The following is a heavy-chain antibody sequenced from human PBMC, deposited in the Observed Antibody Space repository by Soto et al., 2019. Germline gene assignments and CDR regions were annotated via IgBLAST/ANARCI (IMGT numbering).Heavy chain of an antibody. Sequence: PLETLSHTCAVYNECICGYYWSWIHKHPGKGLEWIGEINHSGSTNYNPSLKSRVTISVDTSKNQLSLKLSSVTAADTAVYYCARGNWGAHRRGYCSGGSCYLARYYYYGMDVWGQGTTVTVSS. D-gene: IGHD2-15*01. J-gene: IGHJ6*02. V-gene: IGHV4-34*01. CDR3: ARGNWGAHRRGYCSGGSCYLARYYYYGMDV. CDR2: INHSGST. CDR1: NECICGYY.